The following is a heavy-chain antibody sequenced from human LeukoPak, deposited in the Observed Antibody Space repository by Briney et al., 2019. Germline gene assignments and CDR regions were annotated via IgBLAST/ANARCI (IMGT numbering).Heavy chain of an antibody. CDR2: ISSSSSYT. D-gene: IGHD4-17*01. J-gene: IGHJ3*02. Sequence: GGSLRLSCAASGFTFSDYYMSWIRQAPGKGLEWVSYISSSSSYTNYADSVKGRFTISRDNSKNTLYLQMNSLRAEDTAVYYCASDGDSRGLDAFDIWGQGTMVTVSS. V-gene: IGHV3-11*06. CDR1: GFTFSDYY. CDR3: ASDGDSRGLDAFDI.